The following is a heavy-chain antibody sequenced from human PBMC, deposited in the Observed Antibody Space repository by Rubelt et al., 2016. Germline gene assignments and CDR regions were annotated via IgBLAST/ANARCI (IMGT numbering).Heavy chain of an antibody. CDR1: GYTFTGYY. CDR3: ARVAGWYYFDY. V-gene: IGHV1-18*04. J-gene: IGHJ4*02. CDR2: ISADKSHT. Sequence: QVQLVQSGAEVKKPGASVKVSCKASGYTFTGYYMHWVRQAPGQGLEWMGWISADKSHTNYEQKLQGRVTMTTDTSTSTAYMELRSLTSDDTAVYYCARVAGWYYFDYWGQGTLVTVSS. D-gene: IGHD6-19*01.